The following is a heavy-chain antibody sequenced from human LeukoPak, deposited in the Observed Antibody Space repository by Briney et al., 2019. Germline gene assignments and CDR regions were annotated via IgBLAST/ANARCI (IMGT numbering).Heavy chain of an antibody. CDR1: GFTFSSYS. CDR3: ARAADSSGYRDDAFDI. J-gene: IGHJ3*02. CDR2: ISSSSSYI. V-gene: IGHV3-21*01. D-gene: IGHD3-22*01. Sequence: GGSLRLSCAASGFTFSSYSMNWVRQAPGKGLEWVSSISSSSSYIYYADSVKGRFTISRDNAKNSLYLQMNSLRAEDTAVYYCARAADSSGYRDDAFDIWGQWTMVTVSS.